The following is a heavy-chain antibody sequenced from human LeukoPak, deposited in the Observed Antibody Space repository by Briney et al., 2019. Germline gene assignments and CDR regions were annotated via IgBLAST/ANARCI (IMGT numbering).Heavy chain of an antibody. D-gene: IGHD2-15*01. V-gene: IGHV5-51*01. J-gene: IGHJ4*02. Sequence: ASVKVSCKASGYTFTSYWIGWVRQMPGKGLEWMGIIYPGDSDTRYSPSFQGQVTISADKSISTAYLQWSSLKASDTAMYYCARLSVVAATGGLDYWGQGTLVTVSS. CDR2: IYPGDSDT. CDR1: GYTFTSYW. CDR3: ARLSVVAATGGLDY.